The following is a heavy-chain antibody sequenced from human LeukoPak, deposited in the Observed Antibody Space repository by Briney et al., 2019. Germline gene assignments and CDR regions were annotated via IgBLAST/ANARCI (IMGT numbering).Heavy chain of an antibody. D-gene: IGHD5-24*01. Sequence: GGSLRLSCAASGFMFSSDWMHWVRQAPGKGLVWVSSINSDGRSTNYAESVKGRFTISRDNANHTLYLQMNSLRAEDTAGYYCARGEDGYNSSRHFDYWGQGTLVTVSS. J-gene: IGHJ4*02. V-gene: IGHV3-74*01. CDR2: INSDGRST. CDR3: ARGEDGYNSSRHFDY. CDR1: GFMFSSDW.